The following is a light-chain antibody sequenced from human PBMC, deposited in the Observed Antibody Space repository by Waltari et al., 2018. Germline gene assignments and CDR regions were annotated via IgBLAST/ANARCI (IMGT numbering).Light chain of an antibody. Sequence: DIQMTQSPSSLSASIGDRVTITCQASEDINNYLNWYQQKQGKAPKLPIYDASNLQVGVPSRFSGGGSVTDFTFTISSLQPGDIATYYCQQHDNLPLTFGGGTKVEIK. CDR3: QQHDNLPLT. CDR2: DAS. V-gene: IGKV1-33*01. J-gene: IGKJ4*01. CDR1: EDINNY.